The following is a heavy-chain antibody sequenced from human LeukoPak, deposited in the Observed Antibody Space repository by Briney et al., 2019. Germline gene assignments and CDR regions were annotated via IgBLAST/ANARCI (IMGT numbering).Heavy chain of an antibody. D-gene: IGHD3-22*01. V-gene: IGHV3-30*18. CDR3: AKEGPDTTIPVRGYFDY. CDR2: ISYDGSDK. Sequence: PGGSLRLSCAASGFTFSTYVMHWVRQAPGKGLEWVAVISYDGSDKYYADSVKGGFTISRDNSKNTLYLQMNSLRAEDTAVYYCAKEGPDTTIPVRGYFDYWGQGTLVTVSS. CDR1: GFTFSTYV. J-gene: IGHJ4*02.